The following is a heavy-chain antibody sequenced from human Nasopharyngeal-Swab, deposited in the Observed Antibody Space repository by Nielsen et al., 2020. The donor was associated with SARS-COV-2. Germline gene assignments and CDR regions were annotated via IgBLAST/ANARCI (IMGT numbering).Heavy chain of an antibody. CDR2: IPSSSSTS. V-gene: IGHV3-48*02. CDR1: GFAFTDYT. D-gene: IGHD1-26*01. J-gene: IGHJ4*02. CDR3: VREFAATGATYLDY. Sequence: GGSLRLSCAASGFAFTDYTMDWVRQAPGKGLDGVSYIPSSSSTSYYADSVKSRFTVSRDNAKNSLYLEMSSLRDEDTAVYYCVREFAATGATYLDYWGLGTLVAVSS.